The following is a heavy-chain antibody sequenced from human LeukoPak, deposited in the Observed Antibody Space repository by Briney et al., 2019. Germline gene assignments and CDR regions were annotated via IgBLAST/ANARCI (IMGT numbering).Heavy chain of an antibody. CDR2: ISASGSTI. CDR3: ARGGSYMLDY. Sequence: PGGSLRLSCSASGFTFSSYEMNWVRQAPGKGLEWLSYISASGSTIYYADSVKGRFTISRDNAKNSVYLQMNSLRAEDTAVYYCARGGSYMLDYWGQGTLVTVSS. CDR1: GFTFSSYE. D-gene: IGHD1-26*01. J-gene: IGHJ4*02. V-gene: IGHV3-48*03.